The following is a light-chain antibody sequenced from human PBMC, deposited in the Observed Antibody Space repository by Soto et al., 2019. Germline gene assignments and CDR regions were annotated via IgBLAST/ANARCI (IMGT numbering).Light chain of an antibody. CDR2: GTS. V-gene: IGKV3-20*01. J-gene: IGKJ2*01. CDR3: QRYGSSPLYS. CDR1: QTVNTEF. Sequence: EIVLTQSPGTLSLSPGERATFSCRTSQTVNTEFLAWYQQKPGLATRLLIHGTSNRATGIPDRFSGRGSGTDFTLTISALEPEDFAVYYCQRYGSSPLYSFGQGTKLEI.